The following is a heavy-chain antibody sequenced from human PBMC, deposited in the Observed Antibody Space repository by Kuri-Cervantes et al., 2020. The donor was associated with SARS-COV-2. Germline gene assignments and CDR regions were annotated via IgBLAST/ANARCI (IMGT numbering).Heavy chain of an antibody. CDR3: ARLASSRGTREFDY. V-gene: IGHV4-38-2*01. CDR2: IYHSGST. CDR1: GYSISSGYY. D-gene: IGHD2-8*01. Sequence: SETLSLTCAVPGYSISSGYYWGWIRQPPGKGLEWIGSIYHSGSTYYNPSLKSRVTISVDTSKNQFSLKLSSVTAADTAVYYCARLASSRGTREFDYWGQGTLVTVSS. J-gene: IGHJ4*02.